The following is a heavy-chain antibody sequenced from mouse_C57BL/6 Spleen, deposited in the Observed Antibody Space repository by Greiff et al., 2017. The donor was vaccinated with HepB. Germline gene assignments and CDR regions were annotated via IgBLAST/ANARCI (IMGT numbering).Heavy chain of an antibody. Sequence: EVQLQQSGPELVKPGASVKISCKASGYSFTGYYMNWVKQSPEKSLEWIGEINPSTGGTTYNQKFKAKATLTVDKSSSTAYMQLKSLTSEDSAVYYCARSELGRGYYAMDYWGQGTSVTVSS. J-gene: IGHJ4*01. CDR1: GYSFTGYY. CDR3: ARSELGRGYYAMDY. V-gene: IGHV1-42*01. D-gene: IGHD4-1*01. CDR2: INPSTGGT.